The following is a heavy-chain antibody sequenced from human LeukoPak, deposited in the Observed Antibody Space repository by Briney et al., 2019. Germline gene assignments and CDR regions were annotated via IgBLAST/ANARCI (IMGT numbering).Heavy chain of an antibody. V-gene: IGHV4-38-2*01. Sequence: SETLSLTCAVSGYSISSGYYWGWIRQPPGKGLEWIGSIYHSGSTYYNPSLKSRVTISVDTSKNQFSLKLSSVTAADTAVYYCARWGIVGATQGFDPWGQGTLVTVSS. D-gene: IGHD1-26*01. CDR2: IYHSGST. CDR3: ARWGIVGATQGFDP. J-gene: IGHJ5*02. CDR1: GYSISSGYY.